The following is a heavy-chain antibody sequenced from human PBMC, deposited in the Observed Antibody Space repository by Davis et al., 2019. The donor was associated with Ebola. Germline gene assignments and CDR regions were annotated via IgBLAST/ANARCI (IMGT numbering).Heavy chain of an antibody. Sequence: SVPVSCQASGYTFTTYYMHWVRQPPGQGLEWMGVINTFCGTTTYAQKLQDSVTMTRDTSTSTVYMELSSLRSEDTAMYYCARGTGTGYNSGWYVYWGQGTLVTVSS. CDR2: INTFCGTT. D-gene: IGHD6-19*01. CDR3: ARGTGTGYNSGWYVY. V-gene: IGHV1-46*04. J-gene: IGHJ4*02. CDR1: GYTFTTYY.